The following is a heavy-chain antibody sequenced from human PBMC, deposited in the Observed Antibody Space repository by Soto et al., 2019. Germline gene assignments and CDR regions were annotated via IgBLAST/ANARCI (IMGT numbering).Heavy chain of an antibody. CDR1: GGSISSGGYY. V-gene: IGHV4-31*03. D-gene: IGHD3-10*01. CDR2: IYYSGST. Sequence: SETLSLTCTVSGGSISSGGYYWSWIRQHPGKGLEWIGYIYYSGSTYYNPSLKSRVTISVDTSKNQFSLKLSSVTAADTAVYYCARSVYGSGSYYRYYYYMDVWGKGTTVTVSS. CDR3: ARSVYGSGSYYRYYYYMDV. J-gene: IGHJ6*03.